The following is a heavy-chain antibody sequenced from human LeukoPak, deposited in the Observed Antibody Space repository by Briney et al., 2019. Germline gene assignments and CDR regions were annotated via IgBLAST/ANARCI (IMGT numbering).Heavy chain of an antibody. Sequence: SETLSLTCTVSGGSISSYYWSWIRQPPGKGLEWIGYIYYSGSTNYNPSLKSRVTISVDTSKNQFSLKLSSVTAADTAVYYCARALGYCSGGSCREDWFDPWGQGTLVTVSS. V-gene: IGHV4-59*01. CDR2: IYYSGST. CDR1: GGSISSYY. CDR3: ARALGYCSGGSCREDWFDP. D-gene: IGHD2-15*01. J-gene: IGHJ5*02.